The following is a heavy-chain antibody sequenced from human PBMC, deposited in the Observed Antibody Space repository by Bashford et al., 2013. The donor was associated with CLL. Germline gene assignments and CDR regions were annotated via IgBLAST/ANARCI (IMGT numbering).Heavy chain of an antibody. J-gene: IGHJ3*02. CDR1: IFFSGAW. V-gene: IGHV3-15*01. CDR3: TRVGNLDDDYFLDDASDI. CDR2: IKTQFMGGGGQ. D-gene: IGHD5-12*01. Sequence: VDSGGSPETLLCSLWIFFSGAWMSWVRQAPGEGLEWGGRIKTQFMGGGGQQDYAAPVKGRFTISRDDSQQTVDLQMNSLKTDDTGVYYCTRVGNLDDDYFLDDASDIWAKGQWSPSPQ.